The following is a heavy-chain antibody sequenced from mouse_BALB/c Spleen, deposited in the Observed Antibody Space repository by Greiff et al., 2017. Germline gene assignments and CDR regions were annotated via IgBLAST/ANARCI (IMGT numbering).Heavy chain of an antibody. Sequence: QVQLQQSGPELVKPGASVKMSCKASGYTFTSYYIHWVKQRPGQGLEWIGWIYPGDGSTKYNEKFKGKTTLTADKSSSTAYMLLSSLTSEDSAIYFCARSDGSSHWYFDVWGAGTTVTVSS. J-gene: IGHJ1*01. CDR2: IYPGDGST. CDR1: GYTFTSYY. CDR3: ARSDGSSHWYFDV. D-gene: IGHD1-1*01. V-gene: IGHV1S56*01.